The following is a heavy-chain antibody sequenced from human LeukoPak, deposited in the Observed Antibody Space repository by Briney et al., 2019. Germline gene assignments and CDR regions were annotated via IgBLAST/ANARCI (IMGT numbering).Heavy chain of an antibody. Sequence: GGSLRLSCAASGFTLSSYNVHWVRQAPGKGLEWVAVMSYDGSNKYYADSVRGRFTISRDNSKNPLYLQMNSLRAEDTAVYYCASDRSVIRDELNAFDIWGQGTMVTVSS. V-gene: IGHV3-30-3*01. CDR3: ASDRSVIRDELNAFDI. J-gene: IGHJ3*02. CDR1: GFTLSSYN. CDR2: MSYDGSNK. D-gene: IGHD3-16*02.